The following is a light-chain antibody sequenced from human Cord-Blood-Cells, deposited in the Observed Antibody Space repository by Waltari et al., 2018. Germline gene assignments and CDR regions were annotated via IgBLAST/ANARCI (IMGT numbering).Light chain of an antibody. CDR3: CSYAGSSTWV. CDR2: EGS. CDR1: SSDVGSYNL. V-gene: IGLV2-23*01. Sequence: QSALTQPASVSGSPGQSITISCTGTSSDVGSYNLVSWYQQHPGKAPKLMIYEGSQRPSGVSNRFSGSKSGHTASLTISGLQAEDEADYYCCSYAGSSTWVFGGGTKLTVL. J-gene: IGLJ3*02.